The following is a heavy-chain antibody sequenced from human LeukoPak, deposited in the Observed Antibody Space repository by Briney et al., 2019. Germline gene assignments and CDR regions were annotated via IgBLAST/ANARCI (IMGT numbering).Heavy chain of an antibody. D-gene: IGHD3-22*01. V-gene: IGHV1-18*01. CDR1: GYTLTSYG. Sequence: ASVKVSCKASGYTLTSYGISWVRQAPGQGLEWMGWISVYNGNTNYAQKLQGRVTMTTDTSTSTAYMELRSLRSDDTAVYYCARPVDYYDSSGYYYYFDSWGQGTLVTVSS. J-gene: IGHJ4*02. CDR2: ISVYNGNT. CDR3: ARPVDYYDSSGYYYYFDS.